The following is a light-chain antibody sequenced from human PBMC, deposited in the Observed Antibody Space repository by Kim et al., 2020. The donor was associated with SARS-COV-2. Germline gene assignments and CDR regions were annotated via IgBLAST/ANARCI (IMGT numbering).Light chain of an antibody. V-gene: IGLV3-1*01. Sequence: SASTGQTDSITCSGDKLGDKYACWYQQKPGQSPVLLIYQDSKRPAGIPERFSGSNSGNTATLTISGTQAMDEADYYCQAWDSSTVVFGGGTQLTVL. CDR2: QDS. CDR1: KLGDKY. J-gene: IGLJ2*01. CDR3: QAWDSSTVV.